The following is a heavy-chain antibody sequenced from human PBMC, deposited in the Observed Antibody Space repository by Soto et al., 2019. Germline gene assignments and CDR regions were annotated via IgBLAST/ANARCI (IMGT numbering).Heavy chain of an antibody. V-gene: IGHV1-18*04. CDR1: GYTFTSYG. D-gene: IGHD3-3*01. CDR2: ISAYNGNT. Sequence: ASVKVSCKASGYTFTSYGISWVRQAPGLGLEWMGWISAYNGNTNYAQKLQGRVTMTTDTSTSTAYMELRSLRSDDTAVYYCARGYDFWSGYYLYGMDVWGQGTTVTVSS. J-gene: IGHJ6*02. CDR3: ARGYDFWSGYYLYGMDV.